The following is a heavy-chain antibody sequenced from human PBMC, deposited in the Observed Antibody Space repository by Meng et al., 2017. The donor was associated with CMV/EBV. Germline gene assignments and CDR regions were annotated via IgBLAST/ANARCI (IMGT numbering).Heavy chain of an antibody. CDR1: GFTFDDYG. CDR2: INWNGGSK. Sequence: GESLKISCAASGFTFDDYGMSWVRQAPGKGLEWVSGINWNGGSKGYADSVKGRFTISRDNAKNSLYLQMNSLRAEDTALYYCARGVGNIVVVPAATYGMDVWGQGTTVTVSS. D-gene: IGHD2-2*01. V-gene: IGHV3-20*04. CDR3: ARGVGNIVVVPAATYGMDV. J-gene: IGHJ6*02.